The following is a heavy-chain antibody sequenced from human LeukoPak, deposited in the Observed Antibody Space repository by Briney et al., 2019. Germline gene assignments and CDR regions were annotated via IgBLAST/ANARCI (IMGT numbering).Heavy chain of an antibody. CDR2: INPNSGGT. D-gene: IGHD3-3*01. V-gene: IGHV1-2*02. J-gene: IGHJ4*02. CDR3: ARAPYYDFWSGYYPTSYYFDY. CDR1: GYTFTGYY. Sequence: ASVKVSCKASGYTFTGYYMHWVRQAPGQGLEWMGWINPNSGGTNYAQKFQGRVTMTRDTSISTAYMELSRLRSDDTAVYYCARAPYYDFWSGYYPTSYYFDYWGQGTLVTVPS.